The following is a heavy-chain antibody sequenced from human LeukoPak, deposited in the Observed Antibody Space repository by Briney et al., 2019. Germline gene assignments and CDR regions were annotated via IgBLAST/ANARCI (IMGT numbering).Heavy chain of an antibody. D-gene: IGHD3-22*01. CDR2: INWNGGST. CDR1: GFTLDDYG. V-gene: IGHV3-20*01. CDR3: ARHTDSSGYQSWFDP. J-gene: IGHJ5*02. Sequence: GGSLRLSCAASGFTLDDYGMSWVRQAPGKGLEWVSGINWNGGSTGYADSVKGRFTISRDNAKNSLYLQMNSLRAEDTALYHCARHTDSSGYQSWFDPWGQGTLVTVSS.